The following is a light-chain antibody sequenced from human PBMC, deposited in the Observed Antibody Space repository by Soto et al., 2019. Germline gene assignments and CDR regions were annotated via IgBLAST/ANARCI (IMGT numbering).Light chain of an antibody. Sequence: EIVLTQSPATLSLSPGERATLSCRASQSVSSYLAWYQQKPGQAPRLLIYDASNRATGIPARFSGSGSGTDCTRTISRLEPEDFAVYYCQQRSNWPRLTFGGGTKVEIK. J-gene: IGKJ4*01. CDR3: QQRSNWPRLT. CDR1: QSVSSY. V-gene: IGKV3-11*01. CDR2: DAS.